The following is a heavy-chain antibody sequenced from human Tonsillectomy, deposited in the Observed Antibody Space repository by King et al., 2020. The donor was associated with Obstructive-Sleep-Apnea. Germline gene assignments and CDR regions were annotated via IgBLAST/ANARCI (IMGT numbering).Heavy chain of an antibody. J-gene: IGHJ4*02. V-gene: IGHV4-31*03. CDR1: GGSISRGGYY. D-gene: IGHD1-26*01. CDR3: ARELDSGSYYLGSYFDY. Sequence: QLQESGPGLVKPSQTLSLTCTVSGGSISRGGYYWSWIRQHPGKGLEWIGYNYYSGCTDYNPSLKSRVTITVDTSKNQFALKLRSVTAADTAVYYCARELDSGSYYLGSYFDYWGQGTLVTVSS. CDR2: NYYSGCT.